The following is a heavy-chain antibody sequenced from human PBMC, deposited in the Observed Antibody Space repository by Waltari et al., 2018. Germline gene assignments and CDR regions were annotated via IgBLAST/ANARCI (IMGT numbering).Heavy chain of an antibody. D-gene: IGHD2-2*01. V-gene: IGHV3-23*04. CDR1: GFRLSTYS. CDR2: ISGAGENS. CDR3: AKDQGYAGKDGDLRH. J-gene: IGHJ1*01. Sequence: EVQLVESGGGLVQHGGSLQISCGVSGFRLSTYSMGWVRQVPGKGLEWVSGISGAGENSYYADSVKGRFTISRDNSKNILFLQMNSLRAEETAVYYCAKDQGYAGKDGDLRHWGQGSLVSVSS.